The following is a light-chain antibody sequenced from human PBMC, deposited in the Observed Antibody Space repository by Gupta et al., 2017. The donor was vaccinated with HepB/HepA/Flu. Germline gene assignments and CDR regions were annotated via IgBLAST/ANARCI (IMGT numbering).Light chain of an antibody. CDR2: WAS. V-gene: IGKV4-1*01. CDR3: QQYYSIPLT. CDR1: QSVLHSSNNKNY. Sequence: DIVMTQPPDPLAVSLGERATTNCKSSQSVLHSSNNKNYLAWYQQKPGQPPKLLIYWASTRESGVPDRFSGSGSGTDFTLTISSLQAEDGAVYHCQQYYSIPLTFGGGTKVEIK. J-gene: IGKJ4*01.